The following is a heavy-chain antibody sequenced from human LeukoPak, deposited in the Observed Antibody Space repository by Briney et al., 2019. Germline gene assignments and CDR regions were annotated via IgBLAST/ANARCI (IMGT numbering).Heavy chain of an antibody. J-gene: IGHJ3*02. CDR3: ATIPPPPDYDDSGSNAFDI. Sequence: ASVKVSCKVSGFSLTELSMYWVRQTHGKGLEWMGGFDPEDGKTVYSQKFQGRVTLTEDTSTDTAYMELSSLRSDDTAVYFCATIPPPPDYDDSGSNAFDIWGQGTMVTVSS. CDR2: FDPEDGKT. D-gene: IGHD3-10*01. V-gene: IGHV1-24*01. CDR1: GFSLTELS.